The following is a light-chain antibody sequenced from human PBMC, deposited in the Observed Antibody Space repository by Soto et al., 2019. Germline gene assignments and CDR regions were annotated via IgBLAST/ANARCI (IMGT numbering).Light chain of an antibody. CDR3: SSYTLSDTLVM. J-gene: IGLJ3*02. CDR2: DVT. Sequence: QSALTQPASVSGSPGQSITISCTGTSSDIGAYNYVSWYQQHPSKSPKLIIFDVTNRPSGVSDRFSGSKSGNTASLTISGLQPEDEADYYCSSYTLSDTLVMLGGGTKLTVL. V-gene: IGLV2-14*03. CDR1: SSDIGAYNY.